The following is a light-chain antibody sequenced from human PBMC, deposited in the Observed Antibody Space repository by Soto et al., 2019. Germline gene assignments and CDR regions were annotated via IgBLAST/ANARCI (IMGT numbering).Light chain of an antibody. V-gene: IGLV2-11*01. CDR2: DVN. J-gene: IGLJ2*01. Sequence: QSALTQPRSVSGSPEQSVTISCTGTSSNVGGYNYVSWYQQHPCKAPKFMIYDVNKRPSGVPDRFSGSKSGNTGSLTISGLQPEDEADYYCCSYAGSYTLRFGGGTKLTVL. CDR1: SSNVGGYNY. CDR3: CSYAGSYTLR.